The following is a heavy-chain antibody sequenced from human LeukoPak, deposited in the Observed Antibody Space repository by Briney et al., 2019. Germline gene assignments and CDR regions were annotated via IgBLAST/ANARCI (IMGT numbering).Heavy chain of an antibody. CDR1: GGSISSYY. CDR2: IYTSGST. Sequence: PSETLSLTCTVSGGSISSYYWSWIRQPAGKGLEWIGRIYTSGSTNYNPSLKSRVTISVDKSKNQFSLKLSSVTAADTAVYYCARDHTTQTEPDPTDWFDPWGQGTLVTVSS. CDR3: ARDHTTQTEPDPTDWFDP. J-gene: IGHJ5*02. V-gene: IGHV4-4*07. D-gene: IGHD1-14*01.